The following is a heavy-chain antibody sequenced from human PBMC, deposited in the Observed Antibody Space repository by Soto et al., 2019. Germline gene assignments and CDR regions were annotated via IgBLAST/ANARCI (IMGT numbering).Heavy chain of an antibody. J-gene: IGHJ4*02. Sequence: EVQLVESGGGLVQPGGSLRLSCAASGFTFTNFGMSWVRQAPGKGLEWVSSIGTSGATTYYADSVKGRFTISRDNSKNTLALQMTSLRAEDTAVYYCAKLRNSYGSDFWGQGTLVAVAS. CDR2: IGTSGATT. CDR3: AKLRNSYGSDF. D-gene: IGHD5-18*01. CDR1: GFTFTNFG. V-gene: IGHV3-23*04.